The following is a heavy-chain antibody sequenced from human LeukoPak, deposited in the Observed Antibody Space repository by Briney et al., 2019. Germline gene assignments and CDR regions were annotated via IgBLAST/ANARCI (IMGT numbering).Heavy chain of an antibody. CDR3: ARPGGLVKYFQH. V-gene: IGHV4-39*01. CDR2: IYYSGST. Sequence: SETLSLTCTVSGGSISSSSYYWGWIRQPPGKGLEWIGSIYYSGSTYYNPSLKSRVTISVDTSKSQFSLKLSSVTAADTAVYYCARPGGLVKYFQHWGQGTLVTVSS. CDR1: GGSISSSSYY. D-gene: IGHD3/OR15-3a*01. J-gene: IGHJ1*01.